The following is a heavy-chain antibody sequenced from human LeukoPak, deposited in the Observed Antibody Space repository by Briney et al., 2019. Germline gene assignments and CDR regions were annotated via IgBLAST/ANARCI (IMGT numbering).Heavy chain of an antibody. CDR3: ARDHQYYGSGSYYSLFDY. J-gene: IGHJ4*02. D-gene: IGHD3-10*01. V-gene: IGHV4-4*07. CDR1: GGSISSYY. CDR2: IYTSGST. Sequence: SETLSLTCTVSGGSISSYYWSWIRQPAGKGLEWIGRIYTSGSTNYNPSLKSRVTMSVDTSKNQFSLKLSFVTAADTAVYYCARDHQYYGSGSYYSLFDYWGQGTLVTVSS.